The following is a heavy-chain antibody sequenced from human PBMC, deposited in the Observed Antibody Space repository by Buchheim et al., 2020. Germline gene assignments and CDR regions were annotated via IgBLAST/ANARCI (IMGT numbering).Heavy chain of an antibody. J-gene: IGHJ4*02. CDR2: IRGDGSVK. D-gene: IGHD6-19*01. CDR3: AKWESNSGWYYFDY. V-gene: IGHV3-7*01. Sequence: EVQLLESGGGLVQPGGSLRLSCAASGFTFSSYAMSWVRQAPGKGLEWAASIRGDGSVKYYVDSLKGRCTIPRDNAQNSLYLQVNSVRAEDTALYYCAKWESNSGWYYFDYWGQGAL. CDR1: GFTFSSYA.